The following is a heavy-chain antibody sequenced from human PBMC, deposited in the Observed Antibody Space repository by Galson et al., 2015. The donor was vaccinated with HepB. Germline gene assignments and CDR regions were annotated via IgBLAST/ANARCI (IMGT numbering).Heavy chain of an antibody. CDR2: FDPEDGGT. V-gene: IGHV1-24*01. J-gene: IGHJ3*02. CDR3: AAEREAAVAAAKRIDAFDM. Sequence: SVKVSCKVSGYTLTELSMNWVRQAPGKGLEWMGGFDPEDGGTIYAQKFQGRVSMTEDTSTETAYMELSSLRSDDTAVYYCAAEREAAVAAAKRIDAFDMWGQGTMVTVSS. D-gene: IGHD2-2*01. CDR1: GYTLTELS.